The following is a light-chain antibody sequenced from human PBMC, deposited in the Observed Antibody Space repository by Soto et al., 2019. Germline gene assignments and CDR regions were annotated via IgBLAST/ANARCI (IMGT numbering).Light chain of an antibody. CDR3: QQYDNLPLT. Sequence: DIQMTQSTSSLSASVGDRVTITCQASQDISNYLNWYQQKPGKAPKLLIYDASNLETGVPSRFSGGGSGTYFTFTINSLQPEHVATYYCQQYDNLPLTFGGGTKVDI. CDR1: QDISNY. CDR2: DAS. V-gene: IGKV1-33*01. J-gene: IGKJ4*01.